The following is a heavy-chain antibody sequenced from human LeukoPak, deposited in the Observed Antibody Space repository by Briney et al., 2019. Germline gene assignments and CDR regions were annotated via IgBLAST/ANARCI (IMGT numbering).Heavy chain of an antibody. V-gene: IGHV3-20*04. CDR2: INWNGGST. CDR1: GFTFDDYG. J-gene: IGHJ3*02. D-gene: IGHD3-22*01. Sequence: GGSLRLSCAASGFTFDDYGMSWVRQAPGKGLEWVSGINWNGGSTGYADSVKGRFTISRDNAKNSLYLQMNSLRAEDTALYYCAREGSEDPYYYDSGGRAAFDIWGQGTMVTVSS. CDR3: AREGSEDPYYYDSGGRAAFDI.